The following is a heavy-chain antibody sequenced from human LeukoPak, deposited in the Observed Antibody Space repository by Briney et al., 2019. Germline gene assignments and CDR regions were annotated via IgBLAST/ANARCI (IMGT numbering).Heavy chain of an antibody. CDR3: ARGPRITIFGVGRNRGFDP. CDR2: INHSGST. D-gene: IGHD3-3*01. V-gene: IGHV4-34*01. Sequence: SETLSLTCAVYGGSFSGYYWSWIRQPPGKGLEWIGEINHSGSTNYNPSLKSRVTISVDTSKNQFSLKLSSVTAADTAVYYCARGPRITIFGVGRNRGFDPWGQGTLVTASS. CDR1: GGSFSGYY. J-gene: IGHJ5*02.